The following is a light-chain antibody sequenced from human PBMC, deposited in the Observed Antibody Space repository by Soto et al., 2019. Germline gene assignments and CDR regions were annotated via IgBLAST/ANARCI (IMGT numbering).Light chain of an antibody. J-gene: IGKJ5*01. CDR3: QQRNVWPPIT. CDR2: AAS. V-gene: IGKV3D-20*02. CDR1: QSVSSSK. Sequence: EPVFTHSPGPPSFSPGERDTPSCRGRQSVSSSKLAWYQQKPGQAPRLLIYAASSRATGIPDRFSGSGSGTEFTLTINSLEPEDFAVYYCQQRNVWPPITFGQGTRLEIK.